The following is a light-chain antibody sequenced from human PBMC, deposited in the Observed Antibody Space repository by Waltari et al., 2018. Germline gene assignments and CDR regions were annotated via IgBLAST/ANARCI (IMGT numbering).Light chain of an antibody. CDR2: WAS. V-gene: IGKV4-1*01. J-gene: IGKJ1*01. CDR1: QNILYSSNNKYY. CDR3: QQYYSTPPT. Sequence: DIVMTQSPDSLAVSLGERATINCKSSQNILYSSNNKYYLAWYKQKSGQPPKLLIYWASTRASGVPDRFSGSGSGTDFTLTISSLQAEDVAVYYCQQYYSTPPTFGQGTKVEIK.